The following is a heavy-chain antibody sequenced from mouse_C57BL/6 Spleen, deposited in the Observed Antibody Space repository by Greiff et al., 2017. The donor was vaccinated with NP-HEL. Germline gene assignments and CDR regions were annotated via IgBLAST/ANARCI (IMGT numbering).Heavy chain of an antibody. Sequence: EVKVVESGGGLVKPGGSLKLSCAASGFTFSSYTMSWVRQTPEKRLEWVATISGGGGNTYYPDSVKGRFTISRDNAKNTLYLQMSSLRSEDTALYYCARGITTALDYWGQGTTLTVSS. V-gene: IGHV5-9*01. D-gene: IGHD1-2*01. CDR1: GFTFSSYT. J-gene: IGHJ2*01. CDR2: ISGGGGNT. CDR3: ARGITTALDY.